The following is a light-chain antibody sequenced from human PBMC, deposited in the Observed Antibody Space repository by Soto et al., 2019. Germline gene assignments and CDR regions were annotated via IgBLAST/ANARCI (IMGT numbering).Light chain of an antibody. Sequence: QSALTQPASVSGSPGQSVAISCTGTSNDVHGYKYVSWYQQHPGKAPKLLIYDVSYRPSGISNRFSGSKSGNTASLTISGLQADDEADYYCSSYTSSRTQLFGGGTKVTVL. CDR2: DVS. V-gene: IGLV2-14*03. CDR3: SSYTSSRTQL. CDR1: SNDVHGYKY. J-gene: IGLJ2*01.